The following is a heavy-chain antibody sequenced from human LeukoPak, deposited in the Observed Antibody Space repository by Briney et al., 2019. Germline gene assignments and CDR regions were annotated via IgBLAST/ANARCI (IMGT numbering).Heavy chain of an antibody. Sequence: PGRSLRLSCAASGFTFSSCAMHWVRQAPGKGLEWVAVISYDGSNKYYADSVKGRFAISRDNSKNTLYLQMNSLRAEDTAVYYCARADPYCSGGSCSSFAYWGQGTLVTVSS. CDR3: ARADPYCSGGSCSSFAY. J-gene: IGHJ4*02. CDR1: GFTFSSCA. CDR2: ISYDGSNK. V-gene: IGHV3-30*09. D-gene: IGHD2-15*01.